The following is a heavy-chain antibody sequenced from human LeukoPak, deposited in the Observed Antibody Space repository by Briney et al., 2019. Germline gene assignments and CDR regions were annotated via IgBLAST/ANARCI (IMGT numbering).Heavy chain of an antibody. J-gene: IGHJ5*02. CDR1: GASITNYY. D-gene: IGHD3-10*01. V-gene: IGHV4-59*01. Sequence: SETLSLTCTVSGASITNYYWSWIRQPPGKGLEWIGYLSNSGTTKYNPSLKSRVIIVGDTSKNQVSLKLSSVTAADTAVFYCARAGSQGWFDPWGQGTLVTVSS. CDR3: ARAGSQGWFDP. CDR2: LSNSGTT.